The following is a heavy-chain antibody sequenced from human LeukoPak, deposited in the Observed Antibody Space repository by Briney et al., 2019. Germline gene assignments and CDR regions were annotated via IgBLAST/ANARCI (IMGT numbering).Heavy chain of an antibody. V-gene: IGHV1-18*01. Sequence: GASVKVSCKASGYTFTSYDINWVRQATGQGLEWMGWSSTYNGNTHYAQRLQGRVTLTTDTSTSTAYMDLRSLRSDDTAVYYCARDRAYYGSGISDYWGQGTLVTVSS. CDR2: SSTYNGNT. CDR3: ARDRAYYGSGISDY. J-gene: IGHJ4*02. D-gene: IGHD3-10*01. CDR1: GYTFTSYD.